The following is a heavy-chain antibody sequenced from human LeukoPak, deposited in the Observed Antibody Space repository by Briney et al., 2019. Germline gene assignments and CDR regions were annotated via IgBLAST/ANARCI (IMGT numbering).Heavy chain of an antibody. D-gene: IGHD4-17*01. Sequence: GGSLRLSCAASGFTFSSYAMSWVRQAPGKGLEWVSAIRGSGGSTYYADPVKGRFTISRDNSKTTLYLQMNSLRAEDTAVYYCAKDHGDYLSYWGQGTLVTVSS. CDR2: IRGSGGST. V-gene: IGHV3-23*01. CDR1: GFTFSSYA. CDR3: AKDHGDYLSY. J-gene: IGHJ4*02.